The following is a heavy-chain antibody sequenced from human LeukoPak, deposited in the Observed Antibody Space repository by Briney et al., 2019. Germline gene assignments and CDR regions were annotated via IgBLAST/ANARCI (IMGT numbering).Heavy chain of an antibody. CDR3: ARYGTTVFTPNFDY. D-gene: IGHD4-23*01. Sequence: GGSLRLSCAASGFTFANYALIWVRQAPGKGLEWVSAITGSGGSTYYADSVKGRFTISRDYSKNTLYLEMNSLRAEDTAVYYCARYGTTVFTPNFDYWGHGTLVIVSS. J-gene: IGHJ4*01. CDR1: GFTFANYA. CDR2: ITGSGGST. V-gene: IGHV3-23*01.